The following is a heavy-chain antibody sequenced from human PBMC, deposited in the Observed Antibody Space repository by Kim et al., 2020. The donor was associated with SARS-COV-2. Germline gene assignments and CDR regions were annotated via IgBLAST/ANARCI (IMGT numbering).Heavy chain of an antibody. J-gene: IGHJ5*02. CDR2: FDPEDGET. CDR1: GYTLTELS. CDR3: ATAPTVVTPVGWFDP. V-gene: IGHV1-24*01. Sequence: ASVKVSCKVSGYTLTELSMHWVRQAPGKGLEWMGGFDPEDGETIYAQKFQGRVTMTEDTSTDTAYMEPSSLRSEDTAVYYCATAPTVVTPVGWFDPWGQGTLVTVSS. D-gene: IGHD4-17*01.